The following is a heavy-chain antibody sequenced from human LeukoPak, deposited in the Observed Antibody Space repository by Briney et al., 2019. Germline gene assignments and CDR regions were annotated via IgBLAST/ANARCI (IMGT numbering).Heavy chain of an antibody. CDR2: TSYDGSNK. CDR3: ARDPPTIFGVVTPPTPYF. D-gene: IGHD3-3*01. Sequence: GGSLRLSCAASGFTFSSYAMHWVRQAPGKGLEWVAITSYDGSNKYYADSVKGRFTISRDNSKNSLYLQMNSLRAEDTAVYYCARDPPTIFGVVTPPTPYFWGQGTLVTVSS. CDR1: GFTFSSYA. J-gene: IGHJ4*02. V-gene: IGHV3-30-3*01.